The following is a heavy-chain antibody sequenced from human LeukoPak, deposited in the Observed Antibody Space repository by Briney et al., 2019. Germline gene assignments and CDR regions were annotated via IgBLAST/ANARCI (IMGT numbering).Heavy chain of an antibody. CDR2: INGDGSFT. J-gene: IGHJ5*01. CDR3: ARDLRSWSDS. CDR1: GFTFSSYW. Sequence: GGSLRRSCAASGFTFSSYWMHWVRQAPGKGLVWVSRINGDGSFTNYADSVKGRFTISRDNAKNTVDLQMNTLTAEDTAVYYCARDLRSWSDSWGQGTLVTVSS. V-gene: IGHV3-74*01.